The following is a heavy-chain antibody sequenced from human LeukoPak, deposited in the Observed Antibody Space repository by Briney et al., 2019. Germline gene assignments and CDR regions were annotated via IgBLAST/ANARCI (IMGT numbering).Heavy chain of an antibody. J-gene: IGHJ4*02. CDR2: ISSSSSYI. CDR1: GFSFTDYP. V-gene: IGHV3-21*01. D-gene: IGHD6-13*01. CDR3: ARTYSSSWSDY. Sequence: KAGGSLRLSCATSGFSFTDYPMNWVRQAPGKGLEWVSSISSSSSYIYYADSVKGRFTISRDNAKNSLYLQMNSLRAEDTAVYYCARTYSSSWSDYWGQGTLVTVSS.